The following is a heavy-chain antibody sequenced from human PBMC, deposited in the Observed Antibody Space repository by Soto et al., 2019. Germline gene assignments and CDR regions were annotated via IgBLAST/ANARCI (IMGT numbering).Heavy chain of an antibody. CDR2: ISYEGSHT. J-gene: IGHJ4*02. CDR3: AKEVHCGGGGCSWSEGFDY. Sequence: QVQLVESGGGVVQTGRSLRLSCAASGFIFSSYGMHWVRKAPGKGLEWVAVISYEGSHTYYADSVKGRFTINRDNSKNTLYLQMNSLRPEDTAVYYCAKEVHCGGGGCSWSEGFDYWGQGTLLTVSS. CDR1: GFIFSSYG. D-gene: IGHD2-15*01. V-gene: IGHV3-30*18.